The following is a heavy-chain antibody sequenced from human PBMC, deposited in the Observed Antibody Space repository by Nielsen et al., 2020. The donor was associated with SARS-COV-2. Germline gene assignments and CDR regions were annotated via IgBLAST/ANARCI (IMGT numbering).Heavy chain of an antibody. CDR2: IYHSGST. CDR1: GGSISSSNW. D-gene: IGHD6-19*01. V-gene: IGHV4-4*02. CDR3: ARFSIAVAGTQFSH. Sequence: SETLSLTCAVSGGSISSSNWWSWVRQPPGKGLEWIGEIYHSGSTNYNPSLKSRVTISVDKSKNQFSLKLSSVTAADTAVYYCARFSIAVAGTQFSHWGQGTLVTVSS. J-gene: IGHJ4*02.